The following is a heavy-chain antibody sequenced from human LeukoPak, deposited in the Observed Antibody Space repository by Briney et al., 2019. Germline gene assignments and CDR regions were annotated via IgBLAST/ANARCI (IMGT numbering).Heavy chain of an antibody. CDR1: GYTFTSYD. V-gene: IGHV1-8*01. D-gene: IGHD2-15*01. CDR3: ARGMMVALDY. J-gene: IGHJ4*02. CDR2: MNPNNGNT. Sequence: ASVKVSCKASGYTFTSYDINWVRQATGQGLEWMGWMNPNNGNTDYAQKFQGRVTLSRNTSINTAYMELSSLRSEDTAVFYCARGMMVALDYWGQGTLVTVSS.